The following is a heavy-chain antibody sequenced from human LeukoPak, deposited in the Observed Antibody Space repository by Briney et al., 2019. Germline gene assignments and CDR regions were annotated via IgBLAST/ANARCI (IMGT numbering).Heavy chain of an antibody. V-gene: IGHV3-30*18. J-gene: IGHJ4*02. CDR3: AKARRLRVAALLDY. Sequence: GSLRLSCTASKFTFSNYGMQWVRQAPGKGLEWVAVVSSDGGTKYYADSVKGRFTISRDSSKNTLYLQMNSLRAEDTAVHYCAKARRLRVAALLDYWGQGTLVTVSS. CDR2: VSSDGGTK. D-gene: IGHD6-19*01. CDR1: KFTFSNYG.